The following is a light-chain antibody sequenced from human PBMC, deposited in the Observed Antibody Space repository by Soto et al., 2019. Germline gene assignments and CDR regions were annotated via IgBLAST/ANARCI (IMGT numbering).Light chain of an antibody. CDR3: QQYGSSPLT. Sequence: EIVLTQSPGTLSLSPGERATLSCRASQSVSSSYLAWYQQKPGQAPRLLIYCASSRATRIPDRFSGSGSGTDFTLTISRLEPEDFAVYYCQQYGSSPLTFGGGTKVDIK. CDR2: CAS. J-gene: IGKJ4*01. CDR1: QSVSSSY. V-gene: IGKV3-20*01.